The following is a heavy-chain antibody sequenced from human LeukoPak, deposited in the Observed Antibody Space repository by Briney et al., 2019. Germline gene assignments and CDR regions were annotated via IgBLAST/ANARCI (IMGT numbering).Heavy chain of an antibody. D-gene: IGHD3-9*01. CDR3: ATNYDILTGYSYHFDY. J-gene: IGHJ4*02. CDR2: ISGSGGST. V-gene: IGHV3-23*01. CDR1: GFTFSSYA. Sequence: GGSLRLSCAASGFTFSSYAMSWVRQAPGKGLEWVPAISGSGGSTYYADSVKGRFTISRDNSKNTLYLQMNSLRAEDTAVYYCATNYDILTGYSYHFDYWGQGTLVTVSS.